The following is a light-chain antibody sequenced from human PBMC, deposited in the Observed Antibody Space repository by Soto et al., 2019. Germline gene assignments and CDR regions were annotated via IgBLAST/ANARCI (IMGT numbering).Light chain of an antibody. CDR2: DAS. Sequence: EIMLTQSPGTLSLSPGERATLSCRASQSVANNYLAWYQQKPGQAPRFLIYDASSRATGIPDRFSGSGSGTDFTLTISRLEPEDFAVYYCEQYGSTPLTFGGGTKVEIK. J-gene: IGKJ4*01. V-gene: IGKV3-20*01. CDR3: EQYGSTPLT. CDR1: QSVANNY.